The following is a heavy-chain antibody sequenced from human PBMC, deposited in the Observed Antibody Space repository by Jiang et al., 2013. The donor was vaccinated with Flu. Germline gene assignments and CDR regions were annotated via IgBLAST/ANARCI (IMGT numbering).Heavy chain of an antibody. D-gene: IGHD3-10*01. CDR2: IYYSGST. CDR1: GGSISSYY. CDR3: ARAMVRGVIIFDY. J-gene: IGHJ4*02. Sequence: VQLVESGPGLVKPSETLSLTCTVSGGSISSYYWNWIWQPPGKGLEWIGYIYYSGSTNYNPSLKSRVTISVDTSKNQFSLKLSSVTAADTAVYYCARAMVRGVIIFDYWGQGTLVTVSS. V-gene: IGHV4-59*01.